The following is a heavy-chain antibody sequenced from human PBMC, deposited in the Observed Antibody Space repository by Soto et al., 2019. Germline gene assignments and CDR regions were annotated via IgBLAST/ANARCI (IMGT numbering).Heavy chain of an antibody. Sequence: QVQLVESGGGLVKPGGSLRLSCAASGFTFSDYYMSWIRQAPGKGLEWVSYISSSSSYTNYVDSVKGRFTISRDNAKNSLYLQINSLRAEDTSVYYCARDHYGPGWFDPWGQGNLVTVSS. CDR1: GFTFSDYY. J-gene: IGHJ5*02. CDR2: ISSSSSYT. D-gene: IGHD3-10*01. CDR3: ARDHYGPGWFDP. V-gene: IGHV3-11*05.